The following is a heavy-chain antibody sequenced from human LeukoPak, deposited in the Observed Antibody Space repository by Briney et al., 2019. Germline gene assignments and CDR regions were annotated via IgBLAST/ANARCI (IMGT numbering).Heavy chain of an antibody. D-gene: IGHD5-18*01. V-gene: IGHV3-9*01. CDR3: AKDMGVQLAFDY. Sequence: GGSLRLSCAASGFTFDDYAMHSVRQAPGKGLEWVSGISWNSGSIGYADSVKGRFTISRDNAKNSLYLQMTSLRAEDTALYYCAKDMGVQLAFDYWGQGTLVTVSS. CDR1: GFTFDDYA. CDR2: ISWNSGSI. J-gene: IGHJ4*02.